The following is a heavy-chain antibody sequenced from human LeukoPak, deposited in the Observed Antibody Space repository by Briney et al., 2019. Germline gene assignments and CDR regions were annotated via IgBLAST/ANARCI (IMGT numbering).Heavy chain of an antibody. J-gene: IGHJ1*01. Sequence: GGSLRLSCAASGFTFSGSAMHWVRQASGKGPERVGRIRSTANNYATAYAASVKGRFTISRDDSKNTAYLQMNSLKTEDTAVYYCTSLPYDSGFYYYTEYFQHWGQGTLVTVSS. D-gene: IGHD3-22*01. V-gene: IGHV3-73*01. CDR1: GFTFSGSA. CDR2: IRSTANNYAT. CDR3: TSLPYDSGFYYYTEYFQH.